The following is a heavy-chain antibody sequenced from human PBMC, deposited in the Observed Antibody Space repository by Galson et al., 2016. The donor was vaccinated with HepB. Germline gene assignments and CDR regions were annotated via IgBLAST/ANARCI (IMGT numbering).Heavy chain of an antibody. CDR2: IGISGAT. V-gene: IGHV3-13*01. Sequence: SLRLSCAASGFSFSSYDMHWVRQASGKGLEWVSAIGISGATYYSDSVRGRFTISRDDSKNTAYLQMNSLKTEDTAVYYCTRGDVYDYGDFYNDYWGQGTLVTVSS. CDR3: TRGDVYDYGDFYNDY. J-gene: IGHJ4*02. CDR1: GFSFSSYD. D-gene: IGHD4-17*01.